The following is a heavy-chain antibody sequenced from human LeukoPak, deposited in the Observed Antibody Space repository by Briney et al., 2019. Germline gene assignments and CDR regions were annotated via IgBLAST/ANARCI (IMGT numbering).Heavy chain of an antibody. CDR2: IYHSGST. Sequence: PSETLSLTCAVSGGSISSSNWWSWVRPPPGKGLEWIGEIYHSGSTNYNPSLKSRVTISVDKSKNQFSLKLSSVTAADTAVYYCARVLIVGAHGSPSFDYWGQGTLVTVSS. J-gene: IGHJ4*02. CDR1: GGSISSSNW. CDR3: ARVLIVGAHGSPSFDY. V-gene: IGHV4-4*02. D-gene: IGHD1-26*01.